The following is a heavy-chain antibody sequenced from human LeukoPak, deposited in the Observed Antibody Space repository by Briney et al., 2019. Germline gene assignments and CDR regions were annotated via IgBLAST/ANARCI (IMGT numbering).Heavy chain of an antibody. J-gene: IGHJ4*02. V-gene: IGHV6-1*01. D-gene: IGHD3-10*01. Sequence: SQTLSLTCAISGDSVSSNSAAWNWIRQSPSRGLEWLGRTYYRSKWYNDYAVSVKSRITINPDTSKNQFSLQLNSVTPEDTAVYYCARDLRRGSGSYYLYYFDYWGQGTLVTVSS. CDR2: TYYRSKWYN. CDR1: GDSVSSNSAA. CDR3: ARDLRRGSGSYYLYYFDY.